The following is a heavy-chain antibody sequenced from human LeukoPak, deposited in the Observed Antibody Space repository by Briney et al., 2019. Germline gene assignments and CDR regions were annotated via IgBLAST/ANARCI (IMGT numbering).Heavy chain of an antibody. CDR3: AKDKSRDDFWSGYYPY. V-gene: IGHV3-43D*03. Sequence: GGSLRLSYAASGFTFDDYAMHWVRQAPGKGLEWVSLISWDGGSTYYADSVRGRFTISRDNSKNSLYLQMNSLRAEDTALYYCAKDKSRDDFWSGYYPYWGQGTLVTVSS. CDR1: GFTFDDYA. J-gene: IGHJ4*02. D-gene: IGHD3-3*01. CDR2: ISWDGGST.